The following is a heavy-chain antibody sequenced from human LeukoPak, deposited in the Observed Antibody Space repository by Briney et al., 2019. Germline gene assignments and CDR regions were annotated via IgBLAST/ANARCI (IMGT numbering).Heavy chain of an antibody. Sequence: SETLSLTRAVYGGSFSGYYWSWIRQPPGRGLEWIGEINHSGSTNYNPSLKRLVTISVDTSKNQFSLKLSSVTAADTAVYYCARGYCSGGSCYDYWGQGTLVTVSS. D-gene: IGHD2-15*01. CDR3: ARGYCSGGSCYDY. CDR1: GGSFSGYY. J-gene: IGHJ4*02. V-gene: IGHV4-34*01. CDR2: INHSGST.